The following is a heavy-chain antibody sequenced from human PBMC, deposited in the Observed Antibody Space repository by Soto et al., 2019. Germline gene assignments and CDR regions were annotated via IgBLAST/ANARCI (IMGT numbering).Heavy chain of an antibody. V-gene: IGHV3-74*01. D-gene: IGHD2-15*01. CDR2: VNRDGSYT. CDR1: GFTFSSYW. J-gene: IGHJ6*02. Sequence: GGSLRLSCAASGFTFSSYWMHWVRQAPGKGLVWVSHVNRDGSYTRYADAVKGRFTISRDNAKDTLYLQMNRRRAEDTSYYCCARGDRCSGGTCYSVGYYGMDVWGQGTTVTVSS. CDR3: ARGDRCSGGTCYSVGYYGMDV.